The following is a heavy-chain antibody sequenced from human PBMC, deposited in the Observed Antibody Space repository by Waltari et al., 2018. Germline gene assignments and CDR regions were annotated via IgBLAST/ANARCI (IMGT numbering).Heavy chain of an antibody. CDR3: AREAVAAKGVHAFDI. CDR2: IYYSGST. J-gene: IGHJ3*02. Sequence: QVQLQESGPGLVKPSETLSLTCTVSGGSISSYYWSWIRQPPGKGLEWVGYIYYSGSTTYNPSLKSRVTILVDTSKNQFALKLSSVTAADTAVYYCAREAVAAKGVHAFDIWGQGTMVTVSS. V-gene: IGHV4-59*01. D-gene: IGHD6-19*01. CDR1: GGSISSYY.